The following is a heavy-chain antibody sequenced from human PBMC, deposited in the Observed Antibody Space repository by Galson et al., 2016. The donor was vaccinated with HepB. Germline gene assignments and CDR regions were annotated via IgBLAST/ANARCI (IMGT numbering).Heavy chain of an antibody. Sequence: SLRLSCAASGFTFRSSAMHWVRQAPGKGLEWVAVIWYDGSKKHYADSVKGRFTISRDNSKNTLYLQMNSPRAEDTAAYYCARERYGDIIWGQGTLVTVSS. D-gene: IGHD2-15*01. CDR2: IWYDGSKK. J-gene: IGHJ4*02. CDR3: ARERYGDII. CDR1: GFTFRSSA. V-gene: IGHV3-33*01.